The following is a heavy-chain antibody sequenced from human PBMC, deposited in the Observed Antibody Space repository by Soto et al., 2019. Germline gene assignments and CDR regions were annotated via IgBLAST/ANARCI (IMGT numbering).Heavy chain of an antibody. J-gene: IGHJ4*02. D-gene: IGHD1-26*01. Sequence: GGSLRLSCAASGFTFSSYAMSWVRQAPGKGLAWVSAISGSGGSTYYADSVKGRFTISRDNSKNTLYLQMNSLRAEDTAVYYCAKADNLVGATNPIDSWGQGTLVTVSS. CDR1: GFTFSSYA. CDR2: ISGSGGST. CDR3: AKADNLVGATNPIDS. V-gene: IGHV3-23*01.